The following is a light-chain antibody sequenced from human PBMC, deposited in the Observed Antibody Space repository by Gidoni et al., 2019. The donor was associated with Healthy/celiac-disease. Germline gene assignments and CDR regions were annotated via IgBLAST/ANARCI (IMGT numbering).Light chain of an antibody. Sequence: EIVLTQSPGTLSLSPGERATLSCRASQSVSSSYLAWYQQKPGQAPRLLIYGASSRATGIPDRFSGSGSGTDFTHTISRLEPEDFAVYYCQQYGSSPLTLGGGTKVEIK. CDR2: GAS. CDR1: QSVSSSY. V-gene: IGKV3-20*01. J-gene: IGKJ4*01. CDR3: QQYGSSPLT.